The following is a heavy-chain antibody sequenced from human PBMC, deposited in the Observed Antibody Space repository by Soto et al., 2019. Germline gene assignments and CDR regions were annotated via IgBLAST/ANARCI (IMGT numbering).Heavy chain of an antibody. CDR2: IDTGSVST. Sequence: EAQLVESGGGLVQPGGSLRLSCAAFGFTLSRYSMSWVRQAPGKGLEYIAYIDTGSVSTYYADSVEGRFAVFRDNARNSLYLQLNSLRDEDTALYFCTRDRLTGDFREAFDIWGQGKMVTVSS. D-gene: IGHD1-20*01. J-gene: IGHJ3*02. CDR1: GFTLSRYS. V-gene: IGHV3-48*02. CDR3: TRDRLTGDFREAFDI.